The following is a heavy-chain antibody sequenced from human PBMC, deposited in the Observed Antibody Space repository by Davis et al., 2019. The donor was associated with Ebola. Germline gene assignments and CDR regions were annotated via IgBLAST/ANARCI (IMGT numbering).Heavy chain of an antibody. CDR1: GFTFSSYW. D-gene: IGHD4-17*01. CDR3: AKDYTTYGDSLYFYYHGMDV. J-gene: IGHJ6*02. Sequence: GGSLRLSCAASGFTFSSYWMSWVRQAPGKGLEWVANIKQDGSEKYYVDSVKGRFTISRDNSKYTLYLQMNSLRADDTAVYYCAKDYTTYGDSLYFYYHGMDVWGQGTTVTVSS. CDR2: IKQDGSEK. V-gene: IGHV3-7*03.